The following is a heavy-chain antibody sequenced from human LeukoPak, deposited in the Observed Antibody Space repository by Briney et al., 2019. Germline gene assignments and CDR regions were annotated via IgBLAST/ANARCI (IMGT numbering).Heavy chain of an antibody. V-gene: IGHV3-30*02. CDR3: AKDWSVVGATPGFDY. D-gene: IGHD1-26*01. CDR1: GFTFSRYW. CDR2: IRYDGRSK. Sequence: GGSLRLSCAASGFTFSRYWMSWVRQAPGKGLEWVASIRYDGRSKYYADSMKGRFTISRDNSKNTLYLQMNGLRAEDTAIYYCAKDWSVVGATPGFDYWGQGTLVTVSS. J-gene: IGHJ4*02.